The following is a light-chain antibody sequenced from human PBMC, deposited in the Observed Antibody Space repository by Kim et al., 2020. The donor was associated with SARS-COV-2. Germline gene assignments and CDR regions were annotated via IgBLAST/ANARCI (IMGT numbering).Light chain of an antibody. Sequence: QSTTISCAGTSSYVGGYIYVSCDQQHPGKAPKLMIYDVTKRPSGVPDRFSGSKSGNTASLTISGLQAEDEADYHCCSYAGRYILFGGGTQLTVL. J-gene: IGLJ3*02. CDR2: DVT. CDR1: SSYVGGYIY. V-gene: IGLV2-11*01. CDR3: CSYAGRYIL.